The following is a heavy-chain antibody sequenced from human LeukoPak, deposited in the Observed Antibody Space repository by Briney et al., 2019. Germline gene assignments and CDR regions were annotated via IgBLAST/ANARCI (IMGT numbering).Heavy chain of an antibody. Sequence: PGGSLRLXCAASGFTFSSYEMNWVRQAPGKGLESVSYISSSGSTIYYADSVKGRFTISRDNAKNSLYLQMNSLRAEDTAVYYCARDSGYSSSWAPFDYWGQGTLVTVSS. CDR3: ARDSGYSSSWAPFDY. CDR1: GFTFSSYE. V-gene: IGHV3-48*03. CDR2: ISSSGSTI. D-gene: IGHD6-13*01. J-gene: IGHJ4*02.